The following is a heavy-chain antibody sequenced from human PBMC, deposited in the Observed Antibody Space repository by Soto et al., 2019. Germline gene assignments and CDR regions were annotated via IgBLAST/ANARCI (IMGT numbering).Heavy chain of an antibody. V-gene: IGHV1-18*01. J-gene: IGHJ5*02. CDR2: ISPYNGNT. CDR1: GYTFTSYG. D-gene: IGHD2-15*01. CDR3: ARGGLGYCSGGSCPKNWFDP. Sequence: QVQLVQSGAEVKKPGASVKVSCKASGYTFTSYGITWVRQAPGQGLEWLGWISPYNGNTNYAQKLQGRVTMTTATSTSTAYMELRSRRSDDTAVYYCARGGLGYCSGGSCPKNWFDPWGQGTLVTVSS.